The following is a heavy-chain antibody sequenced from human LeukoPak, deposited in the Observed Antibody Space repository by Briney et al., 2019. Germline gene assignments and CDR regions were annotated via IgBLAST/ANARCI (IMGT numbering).Heavy chain of an antibody. V-gene: IGHV4-61*02. CDR2: IYTSGST. D-gene: IGHD3-10*01. Sequence: PSQTLSLTCTVSGGSISSGSYYWSWIRQPAGKGLEWIGRIYTSGSTNYNPSLKSRVTISVDTSKNQFSLKLSSVTAADTAVYYCARVRALIIAGGYYYYMDVWGKGTTVTVSS. CDR1: GGSISSGSYY. J-gene: IGHJ6*03. CDR3: ARVRALIIAGGYYYYMDV.